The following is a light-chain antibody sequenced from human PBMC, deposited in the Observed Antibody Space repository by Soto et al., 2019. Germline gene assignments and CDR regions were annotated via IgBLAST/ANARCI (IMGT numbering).Light chain of an antibody. CDR1: QSVNSRF. CDR3: QQYGSSPPMYT. J-gene: IGKJ2*01. CDR2: GAS. Sequence: IVLTQSPGTLSLSPGERATLSCRASQSVNSRFLAWYQQKPGQAPRLLMYGASTRATGIPARFSGSGSGADLTLTISRLEPEDFAVDYCQQYGSSPPMYTLGPGTKLEI. V-gene: IGKV3-20*01.